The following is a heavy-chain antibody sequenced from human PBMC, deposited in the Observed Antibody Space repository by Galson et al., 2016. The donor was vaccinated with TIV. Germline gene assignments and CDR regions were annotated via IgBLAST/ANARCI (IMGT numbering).Heavy chain of an antibody. J-gene: IGHJ6*02. CDR2: LYFDASDT. CDR3: ARDQFRGVDFYYYGMDV. CDR1: GFSIGHHG. D-gene: IGHD3-10*01. Sequence: LSCAASGFSIGHHGMHWVRQAPGKGLECVAGLYFDASDTYYGDSVEGRFTISRDISKNTFYLQMTSLRVGDTAVYYCARDQFRGVDFYYYGMDVWGQGTLVTVSS. V-gene: IGHV3-33*01.